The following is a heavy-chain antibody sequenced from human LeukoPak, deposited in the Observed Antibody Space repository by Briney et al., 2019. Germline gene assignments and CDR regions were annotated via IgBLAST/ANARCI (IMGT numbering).Heavy chain of an antibody. J-gene: IGHJ4*02. D-gene: IGHD3-10*01. Sequence: PGRSLRLSCAASGFTFSSYGMHWVRQAPGKGLEWVAVISYDGSNKYYADSVKGRFTISRDNSKNTLYLQMNSLRAEDTAVYYCAKVELDYGSGSQIDYWAREPWSPSPQ. V-gene: IGHV3-30*18. CDR3: AKVELDYGSGSQIDY. CDR1: GFTFSSYG. CDR2: ISYDGSNK.